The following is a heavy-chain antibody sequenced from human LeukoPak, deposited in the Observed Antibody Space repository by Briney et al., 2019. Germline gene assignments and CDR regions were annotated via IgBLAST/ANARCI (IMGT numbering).Heavy chain of an antibody. CDR3: ARGYTCGY. J-gene: IGHJ4*02. Sequence: GGSLRLSCSASGFTFSTYGLSCVRQAPGKGLEWVANIKEDGSEKNYADSVKGRFTISRDNAKNSLYLQMNSLRAEDTAVYYCARGYTCGYWGQGTLVIVSS. CDR2: IKEDGSEK. V-gene: IGHV3-7*04. CDR1: GFTFSTYG. D-gene: IGHD5-18*01.